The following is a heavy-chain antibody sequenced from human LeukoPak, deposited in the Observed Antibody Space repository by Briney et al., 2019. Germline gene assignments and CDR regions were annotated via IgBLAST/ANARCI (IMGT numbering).Heavy chain of an antibody. J-gene: IGHJ1*01. D-gene: IGHD2-21*01. CDR2: ISSSSSTI. V-gene: IGHV3-48*01. Sequence: GGSLRLSCAASGFTFSSYSMHWVRQAPGKGLEWVSYISSSSSTIYYADFVKGRFTISRDNAKNSLYLQMNSLRAEDTAVYYCARDPCGGDCYEHWGQGTLVTVSS. CDR1: GFTFSSYS. CDR3: ARDPCGGDCYEH.